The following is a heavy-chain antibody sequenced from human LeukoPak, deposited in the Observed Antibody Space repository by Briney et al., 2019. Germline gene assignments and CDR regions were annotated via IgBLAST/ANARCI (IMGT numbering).Heavy chain of an antibody. CDR2: INPNSGGT. D-gene: IGHD3-3*01. CDR3: ARGLRGQTATIFGVVIIRGPYYYYYMDV. Sequence: ASVKVSCKASGYTFTGYYMHWGRQAPGQGLEWMGWINPNSGGTNYAQKFQGRVTITRNTSISTAYMELSSLRSEDTAVYYCARGLRGQTATIFGVVIIRGPYYYYYMDVWGKGTTVTVSS. J-gene: IGHJ6*03. CDR1: GYTFTGYY. V-gene: IGHV1-2*02.